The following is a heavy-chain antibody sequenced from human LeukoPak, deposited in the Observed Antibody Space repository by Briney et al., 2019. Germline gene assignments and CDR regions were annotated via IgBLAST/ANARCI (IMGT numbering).Heavy chain of an antibody. D-gene: IGHD3-22*01. CDR3: ARSPNHYYDSSGYYY. V-gene: IGHV4-34*01. CDR1: GGSISSYY. Sequence: PSETLSLTCTVSGGSISSYYWSWIRQPPGKGLEWIGEINHSGSTNYNPSLKSRVTISVDTSKNQFSLKLSSVTAADTAVYYCARSPNHYYDSSGYYYWGQGTLVTVSS. J-gene: IGHJ4*02. CDR2: INHSGST.